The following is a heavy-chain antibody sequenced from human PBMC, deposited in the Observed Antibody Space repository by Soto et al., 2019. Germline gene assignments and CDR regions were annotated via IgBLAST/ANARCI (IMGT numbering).Heavy chain of an antibody. D-gene: IGHD4-17*01. J-gene: IGHJ4*02. CDR3: AREKSTGPTVDY. V-gene: IGHV4-34*01. CDR2: INHSGST. CDR1: GGSFSGYY. Sequence: SETLSLTCAVYGGSFSGYYWSWIRQPPGKGLEWIGEINHSGSTNYNPSLKSRVTISVDTSKNQFSLKLSSVTAADTAVYYCAREKSTGPTVDYWGQGTLVTVSS.